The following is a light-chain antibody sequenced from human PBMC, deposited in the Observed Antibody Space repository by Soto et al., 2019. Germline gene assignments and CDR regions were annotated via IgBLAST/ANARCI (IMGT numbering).Light chain of an antibody. Sequence: EIVLTQSPGTLSLSPGERATLSCRVSQGISNSYLAWYQQKPGQAPRLLVFSPSSRAAGVPDRFSGSGSGTDFTLTIDRLEPEDFAVYYCQRFGPSPPFTFGPGTKVDFK. J-gene: IGKJ3*01. CDR2: SPS. CDR1: QGISNSY. V-gene: IGKV3-20*01. CDR3: QRFGPSPPFT.